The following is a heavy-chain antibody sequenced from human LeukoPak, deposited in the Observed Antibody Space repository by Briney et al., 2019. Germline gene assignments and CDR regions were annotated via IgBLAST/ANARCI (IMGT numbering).Heavy chain of an antibody. Sequence: SETLSLTCAVYGGSFSGYYWSWIRQPPGKGLEWIGEINHSGSTNYNPSLKSRVTISVDTSKNQFSLKLSSVTAADTAVYYRARGPQQQLVLWFDPWGQGTLVTVSS. J-gene: IGHJ5*02. CDR1: GGSFSGYY. V-gene: IGHV4-34*01. CDR2: INHSGST. CDR3: ARGPQQQLVLWFDP. D-gene: IGHD6-13*01.